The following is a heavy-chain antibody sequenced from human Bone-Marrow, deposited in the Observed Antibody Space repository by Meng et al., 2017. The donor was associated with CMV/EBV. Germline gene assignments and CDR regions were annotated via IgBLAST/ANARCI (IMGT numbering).Heavy chain of an antibody. J-gene: IGHJ4*02. CDR3: AREKGDTNYFDS. D-gene: IGHD1-26*01. CDR1: GYTFSNYY. Sequence: ASVKVSCKASGYTFSNYYAHWVRQAPGQGLEWMGVINPRGDITTYAQKFQGRVTMTRDTSANTVHMDLNSLGSEDTAVYYCAREKGDTNYFDSWGQGNRVT. CDR2: INPRGDIT. V-gene: IGHV1-46*01.